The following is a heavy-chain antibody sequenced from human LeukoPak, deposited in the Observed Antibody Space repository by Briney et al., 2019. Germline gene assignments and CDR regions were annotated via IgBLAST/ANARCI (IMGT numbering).Heavy chain of an antibody. CDR3: ARDARYYCSSTSCYPLGDY. V-gene: IGHV3-21*01. CDR2: ISSSSSYI. D-gene: IGHD2-2*01. CDR1: GFTFSSYS. J-gene: IGHJ4*02. Sequence: GGSLRLSCAAFGFTFSSYSMNWVRQAPGKGLEWVSSISSSSSYIYYADSVKGRFTISRDNAKNSLYLQMNSLRAEDTAVYYCARDARYYCSSTSCYPLGDYWGQGTLVTVSS.